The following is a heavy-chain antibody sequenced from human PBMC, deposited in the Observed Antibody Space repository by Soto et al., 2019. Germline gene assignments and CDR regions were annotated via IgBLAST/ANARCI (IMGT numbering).Heavy chain of an antibody. V-gene: IGHV4-38-2*01. CDR3: ARGAATVTPGWFDP. J-gene: IGHJ5*02. Sequence: SETLSLTCAVSGYSISSGYYWGRIRQTPGKGLEWIASIYHSGSTYYNPSLKSRVTISVDTSKNQFSLKLTSVTAADTAVYYCARGAATVTPGWFDPWGQGIMVTVSS. CDR1: GYSISSGYY. D-gene: IGHD4-17*01. CDR2: IYHSGST.